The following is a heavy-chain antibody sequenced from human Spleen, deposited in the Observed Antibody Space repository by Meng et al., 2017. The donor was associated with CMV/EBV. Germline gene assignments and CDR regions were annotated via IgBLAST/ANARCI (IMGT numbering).Heavy chain of an antibody. CDR1: GFTFSSYA. J-gene: IGHJ5*02. CDR3: ARERVIVGASWYNWFDP. D-gene: IGHD1-26*01. Sequence: GGSLRLSCAASGFTFSSYAMTWVRQAPGKGLEWLSGISGSGGNSYYADSAKGRFTISRDNAKNSIYLQMNSLRAEDTAVYYCARERVIVGASWYNWFDPWGQGTLVTVSS. V-gene: IGHV3-23*01. CDR2: ISGSGGNS.